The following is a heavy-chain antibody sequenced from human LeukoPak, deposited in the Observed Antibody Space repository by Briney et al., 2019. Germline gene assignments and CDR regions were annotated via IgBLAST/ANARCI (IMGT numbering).Heavy chain of an antibody. CDR1: GFTFSSYS. J-gene: IGHJ3*02. Sequence: GGSLRLSCAASGFTFSSYSMNWVRQAPGKGLEWVSSISSSSSYIYYADSVKGRFTISRDNAKNSLYLQMNSLRAEDTAVYYCARDYYYDSSGYLVLSDAFDIWGQGTMVTVSS. D-gene: IGHD3-22*01. CDR3: ARDYYYDSSGYLVLSDAFDI. V-gene: IGHV3-21*01. CDR2: ISSSSSYI.